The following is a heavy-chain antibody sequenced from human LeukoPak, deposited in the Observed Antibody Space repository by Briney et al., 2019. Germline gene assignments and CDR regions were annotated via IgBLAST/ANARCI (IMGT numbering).Heavy chain of an antibody. J-gene: IGHJ4*02. Sequence: SETLSLTCTVSGDSMSDYFWTWIRQPPGKGLEWIGYAADSGSTNYNPSLKSRVTISVDTSKNQFSLKLSSVTAADTAVYYCARRPRNYYDSSGYYGIDYWGQGTLVTVSS. CDR2: AADSGST. V-gene: IGHV4-59*08. CDR3: ARRPRNYYDSSGYYGIDY. CDR1: GDSMSDYF. D-gene: IGHD3-22*01.